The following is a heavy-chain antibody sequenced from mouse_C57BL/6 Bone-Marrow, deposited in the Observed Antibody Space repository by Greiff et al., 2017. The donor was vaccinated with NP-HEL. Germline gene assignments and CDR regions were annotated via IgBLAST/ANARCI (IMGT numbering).Heavy chain of an antibody. Sequence: VQLKESGPELVKPGASVKIPCKASGYTFTDYNMDWVKQSHGKSLEWIGDINPNNGGTIYNQKFKGKATLTVDKSSSTAYMELRSLTSEDTAVYYCAREGYDYDDAMDYWGQGTSVTVSS. D-gene: IGHD2-4*01. V-gene: IGHV1-18*01. J-gene: IGHJ4*01. CDR3: AREGYDYDDAMDY. CDR2: INPNNGGT. CDR1: GYTFTDYN.